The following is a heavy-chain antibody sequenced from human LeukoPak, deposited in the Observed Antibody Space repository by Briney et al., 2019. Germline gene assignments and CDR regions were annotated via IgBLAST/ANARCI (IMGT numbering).Heavy chain of an antibody. CDR1: GYSISSGYY. CDR2: IYHSGST. D-gene: IGHD3-3*01. V-gene: IGHV4-38-2*01. J-gene: IGHJ4*02. CDR3: ARHGSKSLEWLLWESYYFDY. Sequence: PSETLSLTCAVSGYSISSGYYWGWIRQPPGKGREWIGSIYHSGSTYYNPSLKSRVTISVDTSKNQFSLKRSSVTAADTAVYYCARHGSKSLEWLLWESYYFDYWGQGALVTVSS.